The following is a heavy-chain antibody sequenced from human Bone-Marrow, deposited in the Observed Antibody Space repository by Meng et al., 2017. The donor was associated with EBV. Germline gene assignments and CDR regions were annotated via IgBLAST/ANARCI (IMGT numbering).Heavy chain of an antibody. CDR2: IPSDASHNK. CDR1: GFIFSGYG. CDR3: AKGKQQLVPCFDY. V-gene: IGHV3-30*18. J-gene: IGHJ4*02. D-gene: IGHD6-13*01. Sequence: QVQLVESGGGVVQPGRSLRLSCAASGFIFSGYGFHWVRQAPGKGPEWVAIIPSDASHNKYYADSVKGRFTISRDNSKNTLYLQMNSLRAEDTAVYYCAKGKQQLVPCFDYWGQGTLVTVSS.